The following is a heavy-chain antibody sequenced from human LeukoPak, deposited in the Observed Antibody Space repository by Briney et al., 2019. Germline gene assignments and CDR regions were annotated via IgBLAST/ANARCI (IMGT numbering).Heavy chain of an antibody. CDR1: GFIFGDYA. J-gene: IGHJ6*02. Sequence: GGSLRLSCTASGFIFGDYAMSWVRQAPGKGLEWVGFIRSKAYGGTTEYAASVKGRFTISRDDSKSIAYLQMNSLKTEDTAVYYCTRDSDYDFWSGYYFGYYYYYGMDVWGQGTTVTVSS. CDR3: TRDSDYDFWSGYYFGYYYYYGMDV. CDR2: IRSKAYGGTT. D-gene: IGHD3-3*01. V-gene: IGHV3-49*04.